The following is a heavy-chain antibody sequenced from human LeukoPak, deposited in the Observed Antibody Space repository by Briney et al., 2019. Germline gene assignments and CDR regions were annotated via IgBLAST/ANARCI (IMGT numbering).Heavy chain of an antibody. D-gene: IGHD1-26*01. Sequence: SETLSLTCAVYGGSFSGYYWSWIRQPPGKGLEWIGYIYYSGSTNYNPSLKSRVTISVDTSKNQFSLKLSSVTAADTAVYYCAREVGATGGGDYWGQGTLVTVSS. CDR3: AREVGATGGGDY. CDR2: IYYSGST. CDR1: GGSFSGYY. V-gene: IGHV4-59*01. J-gene: IGHJ4*02.